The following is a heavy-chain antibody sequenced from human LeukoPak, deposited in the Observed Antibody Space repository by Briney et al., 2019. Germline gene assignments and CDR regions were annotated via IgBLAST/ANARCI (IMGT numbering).Heavy chain of an antibody. V-gene: IGHV4-34*01. J-gene: IGHJ1*01. CDR1: GGSFSNYS. CDR3: ARPEEFDSNGYTSYFHH. CDR2: INDSGST. D-gene: IGHD3-16*01. Sequence: SETLSLTCAVYGGSFSNYSWSWIRQSPGKGLEWIGEINDSGSTNYNPSLKSRVTISVDTSKRQFSLKLTSVTAADTAVYYCARPEEFDSNGYTSYFHHWGQGTLVSVSS.